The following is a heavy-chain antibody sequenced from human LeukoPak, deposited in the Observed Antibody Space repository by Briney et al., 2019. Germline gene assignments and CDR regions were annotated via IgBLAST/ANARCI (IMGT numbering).Heavy chain of an antibody. CDR2: INPNSGGT. J-gene: IGHJ4*02. V-gene: IGHV1-2*02. CDR1: GYTFTGYY. CDR3: ARGKRITIFGVGWGNLDY. D-gene: IGHD3-3*01. Sequence: ASVKVSCKASGYTFTGYYMHWVRQAPGQGLEWMGWINPNSGGTNYAQKLQGRVTMTTDTSTSTAYMELRGLRSDDTAVYYCARGKRITIFGVGWGNLDYWGQGTLVTVSS.